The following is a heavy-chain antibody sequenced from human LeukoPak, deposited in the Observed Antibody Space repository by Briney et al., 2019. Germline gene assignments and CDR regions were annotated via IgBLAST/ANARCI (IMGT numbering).Heavy chain of an antibody. D-gene: IGHD1-1*01. CDR2: INPNSGNT. CDR1: GYTFTGYY. CDR3: ARGAFAWTAIYYYYGMDV. V-gene: IGHV1-8*02. Sequence: ASVKVSCKASGYTFTGYYMHWVRQAPGQGLEWMGWINPNSGNTGYAQKFQGRVTMTRNTSISTAYMELSSLRSEDTAVYYCARGAFAWTAIYYYYGMDVWGQGTTVTVSS. J-gene: IGHJ6*02.